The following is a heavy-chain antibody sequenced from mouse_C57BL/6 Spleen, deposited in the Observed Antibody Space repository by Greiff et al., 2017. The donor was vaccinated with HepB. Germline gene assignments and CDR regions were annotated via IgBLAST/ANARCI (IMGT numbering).Heavy chain of an antibody. V-gene: IGHV1-62-2*01. D-gene: IGHD2-4*01. Sequence: QVHVKQSGAELVKPGASVKLSCKASGYTFTEYTIHWVKQRSGQGLEWIGWFYPGSGSIKYNEKFKDKATLTADKSSSTVYMELSRLTSEDSAVYFCARHEDRDYGGYYFDYWGQGTTLTVSS. CDR2: FYPGSGSI. CDR3: ARHEDRDYGGYYFDY. J-gene: IGHJ2*01. CDR1: GYTFTEYT.